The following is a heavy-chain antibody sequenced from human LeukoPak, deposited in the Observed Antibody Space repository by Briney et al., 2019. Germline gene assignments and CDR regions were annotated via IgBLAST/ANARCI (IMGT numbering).Heavy chain of an antibody. D-gene: IGHD3-22*01. CDR2: ISGTSSYI. CDR3: ARDSADDSSGYYPFDY. CDR1: GFTFSTYI. Sequence: GGSLSLSCAASGFTFSTYIMTWVRQAPGKGLEWFSSISGTSSYIYYADSVKGRFTISRDNAKNSLNLQMNSLGAEDTAIYYFARDSADDSSGYYPFDYWGQGTQVSVSS. J-gene: IGHJ4*02. V-gene: IGHV3-21*01.